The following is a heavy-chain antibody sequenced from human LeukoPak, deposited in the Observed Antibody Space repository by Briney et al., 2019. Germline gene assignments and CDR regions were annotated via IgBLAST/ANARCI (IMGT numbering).Heavy chain of an antibody. D-gene: IGHD1-1*01. V-gene: IGHV4-4*09. CDR1: GGSISSYY. J-gene: IGHJ5*02. CDR3: ARHRTLDYPSWFDP. Sequence: SETLSLTCTVSGGSISSYYWSWIRQPPGKGLEWIGYIYTSGSTNYNPSLKSRVTISVDTSKSQFSLKLSSVTAADTAVYYCARHRTLDYPSWFDPWGQGTLVTVSS. CDR2: IYTSGST.